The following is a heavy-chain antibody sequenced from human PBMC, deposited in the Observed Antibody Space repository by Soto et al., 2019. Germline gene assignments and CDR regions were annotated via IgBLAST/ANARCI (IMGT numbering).Heavy chain of an antibody. Sequence: GGSLRLSCAASGFTFTNYEMNWGRQAPGKGLEWISYISSSSKTTSYADSVKGRFTISRDNAKNSLYLQMNSLRAEDTAVYYCAKGVLTIFGVVILDVWGQGTTVNRHL. CDR3: AKGVLTIFGVVILDV. CDR1: GFTFTNYE. J-gene: IGHJ6*02. CDR2: ISSSSKTT. D-gene: IGHD3-3*01. V-gene: IGHV3-48*03.